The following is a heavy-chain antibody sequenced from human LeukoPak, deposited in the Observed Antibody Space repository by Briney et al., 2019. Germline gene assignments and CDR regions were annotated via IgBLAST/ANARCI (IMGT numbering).Heavy chain of an antibody. CDR2: TYYTGSS. CDR1: GGSINTNSYY. Sequence: SETLSLTCTVSGGSINTNSYYWVWIRQPPGKGLEWIGTTYYTGSSFYNPSLKSRVTISVDTSKNQFSLKLSSVTAADTAVYYCARATKYSYGYYFDYWGQGTLVTVSS. CDR3: ARATKYSYGYYFDY. V-gene: IGHV4-39*07. D-gene: IGHD5-18*01. J-gene: IGHJ4*02.